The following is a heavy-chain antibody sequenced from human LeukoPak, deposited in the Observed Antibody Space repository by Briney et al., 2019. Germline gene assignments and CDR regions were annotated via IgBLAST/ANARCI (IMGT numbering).Heavy chain of an antibody. D-gene: IGHD1-26*01. V-gene: IGHV4-34*01. J-gene: IGHJ5*02. CDR2: VNESGGT. Sequence: PSETLSLTCAVYGGSFSGYYWSWIRQTPAKGLELIGEVNESGGTNINASLMSRVILSADTSKNQFSLKLISVTVADTAVYYCARGQGATVPQVGKNWFDPWGQGTRVTVSS. CDR3: ARGQGATVPQVGKNWFDP. CDR1: GGSFSGYY.